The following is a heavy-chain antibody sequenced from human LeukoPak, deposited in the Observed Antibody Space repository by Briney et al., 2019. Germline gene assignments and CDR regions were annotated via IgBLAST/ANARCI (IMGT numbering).Heavy chain of an antibody. CDR1: GYTFTSYG. D-gene: IGHD2-15*01. J-gene: IGHJ4*02. V-gene: IGHV1-18*01. CDR3: ARGNYCSGGSCYDGAFDY. CDR2: SSGYNGNT. Sequence: GASVKVSCNASGYTFTSYGISWVRQAPGQGLEWMGWSSGYNGNTNYAQKLQGRVTMTTDTSTSTAYMELRSLRSDDTAVYYCARGNYCSGGSCYDGAFDYWGQGTLVTVCS.